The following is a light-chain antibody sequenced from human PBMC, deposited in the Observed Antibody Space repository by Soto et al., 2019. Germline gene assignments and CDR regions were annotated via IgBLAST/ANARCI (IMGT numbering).Light chain of an antibody. Sequence: QSALTQPPSVSGAPGQRVTISCTGSISNIGAGYDVHWYQQLPGTAPKLLIYGNTNRPSGVPDRFSGSKSDTSASLAITGLQAEDEADYYCQSYDSSLSGDVFGTGTKLTVL. CDR3: QSYDSSLSGDV. J-gene: IGLJ1*01. CDR1: ISNIGAGYD. CDR2: GNT. V-gene: IGLV1-40*01.